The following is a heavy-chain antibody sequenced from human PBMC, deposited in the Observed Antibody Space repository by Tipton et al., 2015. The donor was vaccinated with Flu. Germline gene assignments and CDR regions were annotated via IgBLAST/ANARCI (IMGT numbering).Heavy chain of an antibody. V-gene: IGHV4-34*01. CDR3: ARGGGFDP. CDR1: GGSFSGYY. Sequence: TLSLTCAVYGGSFSGYYWSWICQPPGKGLEWIGEINHSGSTNYNPSLKSRVTISVDTSKNQFSLKLSSVTAAGTAVYYCARGGGFDPWGQGTLVTVSS. J-gene: IGHJ5*02. D-gene: IGHD3-16*01. CDR2: INHSGST.